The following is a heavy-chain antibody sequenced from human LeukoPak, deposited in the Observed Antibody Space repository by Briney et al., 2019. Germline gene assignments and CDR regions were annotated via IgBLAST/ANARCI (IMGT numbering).Heavy chain of an antibody. CDR1: GFTFSSYG. J-gene: IGHJ6*02. V-gene: IGHV3-30*18. CDR2: ISYDGSNK. CDR3: AKDLGRIAAFPLYYGMDV. D-gene: IGHD6-13*01. Sequence: SGGSLRLSCAASGFTFSSYGMHWVRQAPGKGLEWVAVISYDGSNKYYADSVKGRFTISRDNSKNTLYLQMNSLRAEDTAVYYCAKDLGRIAAFPLYYGMDVWGQGTTVTVSS.